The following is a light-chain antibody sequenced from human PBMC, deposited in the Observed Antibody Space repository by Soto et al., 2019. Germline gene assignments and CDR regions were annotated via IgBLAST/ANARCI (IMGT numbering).Light chain of an antibody. CDR1: SGDVGGYKY. CDR2: EVS. V-gene: IGLV2-14*01. Sequence: QSVLTQPASVSGSPGQSITISCTGTSGDVGGYKYVSWYQQHPGKAPKLMIYEVSNRPSGVSNRFSGSKSGNTASLTISGLQAEDEADYYCSSYTSSSPCVFGTGTKLTVL. J-gene: IGLJ1*01. CDR3: SSYTSSSPCV.